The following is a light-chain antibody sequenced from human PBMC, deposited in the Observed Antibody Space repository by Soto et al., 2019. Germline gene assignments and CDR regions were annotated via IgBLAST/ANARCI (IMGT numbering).Light chain of an antibody. Sequence: DILMTQSPSSLSASVGDRVTITCRASQRISTYLNWYQQKPGKAPNLLIWDASTLQSGVPSRFSGSGSGTDFTLTISSLQVEDSATYYCQQTYTAPRTFGQGTKVDIK. V-gene: IGKV1-39*01. CDR1: QRISTY. J-gene: IGKJ1*01. CDR2: DAS. CDR3: QQTYTAPRT.